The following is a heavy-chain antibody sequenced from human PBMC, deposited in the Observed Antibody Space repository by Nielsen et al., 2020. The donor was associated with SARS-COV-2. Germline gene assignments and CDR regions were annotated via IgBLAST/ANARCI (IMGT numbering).Heavy chain of an antibody. J-gene: IGHJ4*02. Sequence: SETLSLTCTVSGGSISSSSYYWGWIRQPPGKGLEWIGSIYYSGSTYYNPSLKSRVTISVDTSKNQFSLKLSSVTAADTAVYYCARSNWGVIDYWGQGTLVTVSS. CDR3: ARSNWGVIDY. D-gene: IGHD7-27*01. CDR1: GGSISSSSYY. CDR2: IYYSGST. V-gene: IGHV4-39*07.